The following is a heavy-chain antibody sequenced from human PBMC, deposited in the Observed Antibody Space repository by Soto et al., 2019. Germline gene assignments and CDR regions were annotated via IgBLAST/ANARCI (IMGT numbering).Heavy chain of an antibody. CDR3: VRGGSWFDL. V-gene: IGHV3-74*03. CDR2: ISHDVKTA. D-gene: IGHD6-25*01. CDR1: GFNFRVYW. J-gene: IGHJ5*02. Sequence: EMQLVQSGGGLVQPGGSLRLSCSASGFNFRVYWMHWVRQAPGKGLVWVSRISHDVKTATYADSVEGRFTVSKDNVNNLVYLHMNILTADDPAVYFGVRGGSWFDLCGQGSVVTVSS.